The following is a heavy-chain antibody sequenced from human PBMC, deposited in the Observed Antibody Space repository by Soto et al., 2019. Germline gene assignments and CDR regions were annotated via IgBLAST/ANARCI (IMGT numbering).Heavy chain of an antibody. Sequence: PSETLSLTCTVSGGSISIGGYYWSCIRQHPGKGLEWIGYIYYSGSTYYNPSLKSRVTISVDTSKNQFSLKLSSVTAADTAVYYCARARIQYSSSSGFDYWGQGTLVTVSS. V-gene: IGHV4-31*03. D-gene: IGHD6-6*01. CDR2: IYYSGST. CDR1: GGSISIGGYY. J-gene: IGHJ4*02. CDR3: ARARIQYSSSSGFDY.